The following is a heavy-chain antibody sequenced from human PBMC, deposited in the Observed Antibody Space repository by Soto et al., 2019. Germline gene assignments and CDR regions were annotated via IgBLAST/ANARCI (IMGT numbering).Heavy chain of an antibody. CDR1: GGSISGDYY. J-gene: IGHJ4*02. CDR3: AGWGARWPGYFDS. Sequence: PSETLSLTCSVSGGSISGDYYWSWIRQSPEKSLEWIGYIYYSGSSYSNPALQIRLSMSLDTSKNQLALKLRPVTSADTAVYYCAGWGARWPGYFDSWGQGALVTVSS. V-gene: IGHV4-30-4*08. CDR2: IYYSGSS. D-gene: IGHD3-16*01.